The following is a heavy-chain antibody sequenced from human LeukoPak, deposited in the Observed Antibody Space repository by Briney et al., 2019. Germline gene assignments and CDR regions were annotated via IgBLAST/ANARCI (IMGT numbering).Heavy chain of an antibody. D-gene: IGHD1-26*01. Sequence: SVKVSCKASGGTFSSYAISWVRQAAGQGGEGMGGMIAIFGKANYAQKFQGRVTITADESRSTAYMELSRLRSEDTAVYYCARGGYSGSYYAQFDYWGQGTLDTVSS. V-gene: IGHV1-69*13. CDR3: ARGGYSGSYYAQFDY. CDR1: GGTFSSYA. CDR2: MIAIFGKA. J-gene: IGHJ4*02.